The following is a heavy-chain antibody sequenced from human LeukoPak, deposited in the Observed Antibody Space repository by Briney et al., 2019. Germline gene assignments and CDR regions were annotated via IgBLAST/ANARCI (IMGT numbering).Heavy chain of an antibody. V-gene: IGHV3-23*01. Sequence: GGSLRLSCAASGFTFSSYAMSWVRQAPGKGLEWVSAISGSGGSTYYADSVKGRFTISRDYSKNTLYLQMNSLRAEDTAVYYCAKGEDMYYYDSSGYYAGSNDYWGQGTLVTVSS. CDR3: AKGEDMYYYDSSGYYAGSNDY. D-gene: IGHD3-22*01. CDR2: ISGSGGST. CDR1: GFTFSSYA. J-gene: IGHJ4*02.